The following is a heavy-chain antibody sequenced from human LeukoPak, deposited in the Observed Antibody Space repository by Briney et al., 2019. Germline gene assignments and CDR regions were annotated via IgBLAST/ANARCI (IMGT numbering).Heavy chain of an antibody. Sequence: PGGSLRLSCAASGFTFSSYWMSWVRQAPGKGLEWVANIKQDGSEKYYVDSVKGRFTISRDNAKNSLYLQMNSLRAEDTAVYYCARGLYYYGSGSYPSWGQGTLVTVSS. D-gene: IGHD3-10*01. J-gene: IGHJ4*02. CDR1: GFTFSSYW. V-gene: IGHV3-7*01. CDR2: IKQDGSEK. CDR3: ARGLYYYGSGSYPS.